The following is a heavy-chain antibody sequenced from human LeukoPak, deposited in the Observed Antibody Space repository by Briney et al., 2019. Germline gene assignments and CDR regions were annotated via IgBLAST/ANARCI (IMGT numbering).Heavy chain of an antibody. CDR1: GGSISSYY. CDR3: ARDAVGATSYYYYMDV. Sequence: SETLSLTCTVSGGSISSYYWSWIRQPAGKGLGWIGRIYTSGSTNYNPSLKSRVTIPVDKSKNQFSLKLSSVTAADTAVYYCARDAVGATSYYYYMDVWGKGTTVTVSS. D-gene: IGHD1-26*01. J-gene: IGHJ6*03. CDR2: IYTSGST. V-gene: IGHV4-4*07.